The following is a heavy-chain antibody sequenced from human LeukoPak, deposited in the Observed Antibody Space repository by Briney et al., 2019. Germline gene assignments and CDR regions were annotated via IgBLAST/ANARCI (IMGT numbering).Heavy chain of an antibody. D-gene: IGHD2-15*01. CDR2: ISYDGSNK. V-gene: IGHV3-30-3*01. J-gene: IGHJ4*02. Sequence: GGSLRLSCVASGFTFSSYAMHWVRQAPGKGLEWVAVISYDGSNKYYADSVKGRFTISRDNSKNTLYLQMNSLRAEDTAVYYCARNLGGICYWGQGTLVTVSS. CDR3: ARNLGGICY. CDR1: GFTFSSYA.